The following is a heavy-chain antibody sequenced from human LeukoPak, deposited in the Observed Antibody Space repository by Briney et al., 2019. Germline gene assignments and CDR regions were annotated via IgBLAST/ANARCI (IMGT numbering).Heavy chain of an antibody. CDR2: IYTSGST. D-gene: IGHD6-13*01. J-gene: IGHJ5*02. CDR1: GYSISSGYY. V-gene: IGHV4-38-2*02. Sequence: SETLSLTCAVSGYSISSGYYWGWIRQPPGKGLEWIGRIYTSGSTNYNPSLKSRVTISVDTSKNQFSLKLSSVTAADTAVYYCAREAHSSSNNPPLTTNWFDPWGQGTLVTVSS. CDR3: AREAHSSSNNPPLTTNWFDP.